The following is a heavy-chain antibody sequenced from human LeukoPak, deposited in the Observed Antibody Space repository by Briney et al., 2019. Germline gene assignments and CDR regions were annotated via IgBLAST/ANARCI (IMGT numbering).Heavy chain of an antibody. CDR2: IYPGDSDT. J-gene: IGHJ4*02. CDR1: GCSYTSYW. V-gene: IGHV5-51*01. CDR3: ARRGVLDSSGWYSYCFDY. D-gene: IGHD6-19*01. Sequence: GESLKISCKGSGCSYTSYWIGLVRQMPGKGLEWMGIIYPGDSDTRYRPSFQGQVTISADKSISTAYLQWSSLKASDTAMYYCARRGVLDSSGWYSYCFDYWGQGTLVTVSS.